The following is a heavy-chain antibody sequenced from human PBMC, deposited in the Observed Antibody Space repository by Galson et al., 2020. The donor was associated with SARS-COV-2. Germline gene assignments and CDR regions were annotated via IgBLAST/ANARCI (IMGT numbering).Heavy chain of an antibody. CDR2: ISYDGSNK. CDR1: GFTFSSYA. V-gene: IGHV3-30*04. Sequence: GGSLRLSCAASGFTFSSYAMHWVRQAPGKGLEWVAVISYDGSNKYYADSVKGRFTISRDNSKNTLYLQMNSLRAEDTAVYYCARANWGSYYYGMDVSGQGTTVTVSS. J-gene: IGHJ6*02. D-gene: IGHD7-27*01. CDR3: ARANWGSYYYGMDV.